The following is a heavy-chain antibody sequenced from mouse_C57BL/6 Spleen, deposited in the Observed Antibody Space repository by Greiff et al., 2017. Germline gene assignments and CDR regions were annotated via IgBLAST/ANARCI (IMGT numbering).Heavy chain of an antibody. CDR3: AREGGLRRNYAMDY. CDR2: IYPGDGDT. Sequence: QVQLKESGAELVKPGASVKISCKASGYAFSSYWMNWVKQRPGKGLEWIGQIYPGDGDTNYNGKFKGKATLTADKSSSTAYMQLSSLTSEDSAVYFCAREGGLRRNYAMDYWGQGTSVTVSS. J-gene: IGHJ4*01. D-gene: IGHD2-4*01. CDR1: GYAFSSYW. V-gene: IGHV1-80*01.